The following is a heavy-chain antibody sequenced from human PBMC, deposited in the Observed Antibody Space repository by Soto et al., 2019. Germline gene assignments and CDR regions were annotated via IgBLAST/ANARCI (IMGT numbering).Heavy chain of an antibody. CDR3: ARGPYDYVWGSDPPHFDY. CDR2: ISSSGSTI. CDR1: GFTFSDYY. V-gene: IGHV3-11*01. J-gene: IGHJ4*02. D-gene: IGHD3-16*02. Sequence: LSLSCAASGFTFSDYYMSWIRQAPGKGLEWVSYISSSGSTIYYADSVKGRFTISRDNAKNSLYLQMNSLRAEDTAVYYCARGPYDYVWGSDPPHFDYWGQGTLVTVSS.